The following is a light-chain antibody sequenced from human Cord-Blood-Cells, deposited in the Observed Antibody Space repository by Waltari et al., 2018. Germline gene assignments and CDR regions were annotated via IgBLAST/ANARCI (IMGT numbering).Light chain of an antibody. Sequence: QSALTQPASVSGSPGQSITISCTGTSSDVGRYNLVSWYQQHPGKAPKLMIYEGSKRPSGVSNRFSDSKSGNTASLTISGLQAEDEADYYCCSYAGSSSNWVFGGGTKLTVL. V-gene: IGLV2-23*01. CDR1: SSDVGRYNL. CDR3: CSYAGSSSNWV. CDR2: EGS. J-gene: IGLJ3*02.